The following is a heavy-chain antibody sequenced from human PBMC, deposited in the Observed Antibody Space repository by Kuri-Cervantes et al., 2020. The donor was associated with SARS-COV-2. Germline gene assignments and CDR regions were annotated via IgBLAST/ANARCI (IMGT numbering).Heavy chain of an antibody. J-gene: IGHJ4*02. CDR3: ARDLRLGKSLDY. CDR2: ISYDGSNK. D-gene: IGHD7-27*01. Sequence: GGSLRLSFAVSGFTFTSHAMHWVRQAPGKGLEWVALISYDGSNKFYADSVKGRFTISRDNSKNTLYLQMNSLRAEDTAVYYCARDLRLGKSLDYWGQGTLVTVSS. CDR1: GFTFTSHA. V-gene: IGHV3-30*03.